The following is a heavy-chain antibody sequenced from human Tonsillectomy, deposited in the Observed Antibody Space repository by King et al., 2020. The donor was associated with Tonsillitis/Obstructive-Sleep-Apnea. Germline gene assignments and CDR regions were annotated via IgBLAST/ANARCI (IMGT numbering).Heavy chain of an antibody. CDR2: IYYSGST. Sequence: QLQESGPGLVKPSETLSLTCTVSGGSISSYYWSWIRQPPGKGLEWIGYIYYSGSTNYNPSLKSRVSISVDTSKNQFSLKLSSVTAADTAVYFCARHRGGSCWLFDYWGQGTLVTVSS. D-gene: IGHD2-15*01. CDR1: GGSISSYY. V-gene: IGHV4-59*08. CDR3: ARHRGGSCWLFDY. J-gene: IGHJ4*02.